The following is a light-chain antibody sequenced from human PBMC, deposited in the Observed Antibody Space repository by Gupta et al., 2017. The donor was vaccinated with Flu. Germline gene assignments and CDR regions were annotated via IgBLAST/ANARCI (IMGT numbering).Light chain of an antibody. V-gene: IGKV3-11*01. CDR2: DAS. CDR1: QSVGTY. CDR3: QKLSNWPPYT. Sequence: EIVLTQSPATLSLSPGERATLSCRASQSVGTYLAWYQQKPGQTPRLLIYDASNRAPGIPARFSGSGYGTDFTLTISSREPEDFAVYYCQKLSNWPPYTFGQGTMMEI. J-gene: IGKJ2*01.